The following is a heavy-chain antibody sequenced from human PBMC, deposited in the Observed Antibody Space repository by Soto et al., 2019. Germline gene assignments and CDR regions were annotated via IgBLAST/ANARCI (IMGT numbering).Heavy chain of an antibody. CDR2: ISSGRPDI. J-gene: IGHJ4*02. Sequence: NPGGSLRLSCAASGFGFDTYNMNWVRQAPGKGLEWVSSISSGRPDIFYADSVRGRFTISRDDAKKSLFLQMNSLRADDTAVYYCARDHLGIAAGDFDLWGQGTLVTVSS. CDR3: ARDHLGIAAGDFDL. D-gene: IGHD6-19*01. CDR1: GFGFDTYN. V-gene: IGHV3-21*01.